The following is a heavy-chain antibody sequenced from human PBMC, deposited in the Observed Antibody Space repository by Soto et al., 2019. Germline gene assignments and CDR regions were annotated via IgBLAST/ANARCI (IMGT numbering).Heavy chain of an antibody. J-gene: IGHJ6*02. CDR3: ARSSGTYPPSRYYYGLDV. CDR2: ISAYNVDT. D-gene: IGHD1-26*01. V-gene: IGHV1-18*01. Sequence: ASGEVTCQASGYTFTSYGFSWVRQAPGQGHVWMGCISAYNVDTTYPQKFQARVTLTTDPSTSTAYLDLRSLRSDDTAVYYCARSSGTYPPSRYYYGLDVWGQGTTVTVAS. CDR1: GYTFTSYG.